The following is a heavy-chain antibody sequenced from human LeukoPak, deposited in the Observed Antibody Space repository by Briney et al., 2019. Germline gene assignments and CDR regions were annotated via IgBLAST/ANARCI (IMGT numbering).Heavy chain of an antibody. CDR2: INWNGGST. V-gene: IGHV3-20*04. CDR1: GFTFGDYG. CDR3: ARVGYSGYAKDY. Sequence: PGGSLRLSCAASGFTFGDYGMSWVRQAPGKGLEWVSGINWNGGSTGYGDSVKGRFTISRDNAKNSLYLQMNSLRAEDTALYYCARVGYSGYAKDYWGQGTLVTVSS. J-gene: IGHJ4*02. D-gene: IGHD5-12*01.